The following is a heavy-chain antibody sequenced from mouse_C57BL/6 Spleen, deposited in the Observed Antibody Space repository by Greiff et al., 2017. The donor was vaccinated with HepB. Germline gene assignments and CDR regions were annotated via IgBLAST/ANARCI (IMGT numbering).Heavy chain of an antibody. J-gene: IGHJ3*01. CDR3: ARGGTYYSNPWFAY. CDR2: IYPRDGST. Sequence: QAQLKQSGPELVKPGASVKLSCKASGYTFTSYDINWVKQRPGQGLEWIGWIYPRDGSTKYNEKFKGKATLTVDTSSSTAYMELHSLTSEDSAVYFCARGGTYYSNPWFAYWGQRTLVTVSA. V-gene: IGHV1-85*01. CDR1: GYTFTSYD. D-gene: IGHD2-5*01.